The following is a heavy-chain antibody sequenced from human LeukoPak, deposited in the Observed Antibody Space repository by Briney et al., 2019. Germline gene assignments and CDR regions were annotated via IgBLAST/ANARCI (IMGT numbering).Heavy chain of an antibody. J-gene: IGHJ4*02. CDR2: ISSTSAYI. CDR3: TRAVAAADFSPGY. CDR1: GFTFSSYA. V-gene: IGHV3-21*01. D-gene: IGHD6-13*01. Sequence: PGGSLRLSCAASGFTFSSYAMYWVRQAPGKGLEWVSCISSTSAYIYYADSVKGRFTISRDNVKSSVYLQMNSLRVEDTAVYYCTRAVAAADFSPGYWGQGTLVTVSS.